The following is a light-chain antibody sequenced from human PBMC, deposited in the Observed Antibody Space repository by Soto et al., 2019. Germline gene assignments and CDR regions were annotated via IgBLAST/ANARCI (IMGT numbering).Light chain of an antibody. Sequence: DVVMTQSPLSLPVTLGQPSSISCMSNQXPVHIDGIAYFSWFQQRPGRSPRRLIYKVSNRDSGVPARFSGSGSGTDFALKISRVEAEDVGVYYCMQGTHWPITFGQGTRLEIK. V-gene: IGKV2-30*02. CDR1: QXPVHIDGIAY. J-gene: IGKJ5*01. CDR2: KVS. CDR3: MQGTHWPIT.